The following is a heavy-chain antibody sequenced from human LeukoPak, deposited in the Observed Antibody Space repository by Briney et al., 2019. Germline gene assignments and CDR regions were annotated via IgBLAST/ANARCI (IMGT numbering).Heavy chain of an antibody. V-gene: IGHV3-7*01. CDR2: IKRDGSEK. CDR3: ATDDNSGSDY. Sequence: SGGSLRLSCAAPGFTFSSYWMCWVRQAPGKGLEWVANIKRDGSEKYYVDSVKGRFTISRDNAKNSLYLQMNSLRAEDTAVYYCATDDNSGSDYWGQGTLVTVSS. CDR1: GFTFSSYW. J-gene: IGHJ4*02. D-gene: IGHD3-22*01.